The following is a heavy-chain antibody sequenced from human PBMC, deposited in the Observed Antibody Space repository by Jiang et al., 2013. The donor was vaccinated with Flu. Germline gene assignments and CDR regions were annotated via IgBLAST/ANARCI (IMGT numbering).Heavy chain of an antibody. CDR2: IKQDGGEK. Sequence: AASGFTFSSYWMSWVRQAPGKGLEWVANIKQDGGEKYYVDSVKGRFTISRDNAKNSLYLQMNSLRAEDTAVYYCARAPQGEYQLPVMYAFDYWGQGTLVTVSS. V-gene: IGHV3-7*04. CDR1: GFTFSSYW. J-gene: IGHJ4*02. CDR3: ARAPQGEYQLPVMYAFDY. D-gene: IGHD2-2*01.